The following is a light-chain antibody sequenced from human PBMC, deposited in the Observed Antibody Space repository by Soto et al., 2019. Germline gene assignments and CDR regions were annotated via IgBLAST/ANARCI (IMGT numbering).Light chain of an antibody. J-gene: IGLJ1*01. CDR2: EVS. V-gene: IGLV2-8*01. CDR1: SSNVGGYNY. Sequence: QSVLTQPPSASGSPGQSVTISCTGTSSNVGGYNYVSWYQQHPGKAPKLMISEVSKRPSGVPDRFSGSKSGNTASLTVSGLQAEDEADYYCVSYTSRTTYVFGTGTKVTGL. CDR3: VSYTSRTTYV.